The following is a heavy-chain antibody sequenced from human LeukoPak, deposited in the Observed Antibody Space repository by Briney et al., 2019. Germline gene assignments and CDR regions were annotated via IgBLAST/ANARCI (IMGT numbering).Heavy chain of an antibody. V-gene: IGHV3-30*04. D-gene: IGHD3-10*01. Sequence: GGSLRLSCAASGFTFSSYAMHWVRQAPGKGLEWVAVISYDGSNKYYADSVKGRFTISRDNSKNTLYLQMNSLRAEDTAVYYCAKGEALLWFGELLSDPKQFDYWGQGTLVTVSS. J-gene: IGHJ4*02. CDR2: ISYDGSNK. CDR3: AKGEALLWFGELLSDPKQFDY. CDR1: GFTFSSYA.